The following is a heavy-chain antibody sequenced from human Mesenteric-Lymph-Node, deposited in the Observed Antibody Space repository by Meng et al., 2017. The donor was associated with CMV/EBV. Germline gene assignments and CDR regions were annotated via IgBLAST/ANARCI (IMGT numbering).Heavy chain of an antibody. Sequence: ASVKVSCKASGYTFTTVGISWVRQAPGQGLEWMGWMNTNTRNTNYAQQFQGRVTFTRDTSIGTAFMELASLRYDDTAVYYCTRGSPGGVAAFYWGQGTLVTVSS. CDR2: MNTNTRNT. CDR1: GYTFTTVG. D-gene: IGHD2-8*02. CDR3: TRGSPGGVAAFY. V-gene: IGHV1-8*01. J-gene: IGHJ4*02.